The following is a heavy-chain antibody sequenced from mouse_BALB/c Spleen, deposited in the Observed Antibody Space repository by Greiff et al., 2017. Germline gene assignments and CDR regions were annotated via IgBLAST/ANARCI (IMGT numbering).Heavy chain of an antibody. CDR2: ISDGGSYT. V-gene: IGHV5-4*02. CDR3: ARALYGRIPFAY. D-gene: IGHD2-10*02. Sequence: EVQGVESGGGLVKPGGSLKLSCAASGFTFSDYYMYWVRQTPEKRLEWVATISDGGSYTYYPDSVKGRFTISRDNAKNNLYLQMSSLKSEDTAMYYCARALYGRIPFAYWGQGTLVTVSA. CDR1: GFTFSDYY. J-gene: IGHJ3*01.